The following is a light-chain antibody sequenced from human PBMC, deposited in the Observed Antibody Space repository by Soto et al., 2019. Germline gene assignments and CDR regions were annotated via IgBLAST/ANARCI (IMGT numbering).Light chain of an antibody. CDR3: QQRSTWPRT. CDR2: DAS. V-gene: IGKV3-11*01. CDR1: QSVTSS. Sequence: EIVLTQPPATLSLSPGERATLSCRASQSVTSSLVWYQQKPGQSPRLLMYDASNRATDIPARFSGSGSGTDFTLTISSLETEDSAVYYCQQRSTWPRTFGGGTKVEIK. J-gene: IGKJ4*01.